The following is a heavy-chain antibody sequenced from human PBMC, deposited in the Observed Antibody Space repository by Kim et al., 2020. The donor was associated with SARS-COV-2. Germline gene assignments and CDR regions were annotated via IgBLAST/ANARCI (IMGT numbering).Heavy chain of an antibody. Sequence: SVKVSCKASGYTFISYAVSWLLQAPGQELEWMRGCIPIFGTANYSEKIQGRVTITTDESTSTAYMELSSLRSADTAVYYCSRVEIVGASCYCYGIDV. CDR2: CIPIFGTA. V-gene: IGHV1-69*05. CDR3: SRVEIVGASCYCYGIDV. D-gene: IGHD1-26*01. J-gene: IGHJ6*01. CDR1: GYTFISYA.